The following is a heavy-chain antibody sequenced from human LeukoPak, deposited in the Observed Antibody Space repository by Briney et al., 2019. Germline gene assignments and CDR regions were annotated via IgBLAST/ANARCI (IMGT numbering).Heavy chain of an antibody. Sequence: ASVKVSCKASGYTFTGYYMHWVRQAPGQGLEWMGWINPNSGGTSYAQKFQGRVTMTRDTSISTAYMELSRLRPDDTAVYYCARNGFDTNGAYYFDYWGQGTLVTVSS. CDR2: INPNSGGT. CDR3: ARNGFDTNGAYYFDY. V-gene: IGHV1-2*02. CDR1: GYTFTGYY. D-gene: IGHD2-8*01. J-gene: IGHJ4*02.